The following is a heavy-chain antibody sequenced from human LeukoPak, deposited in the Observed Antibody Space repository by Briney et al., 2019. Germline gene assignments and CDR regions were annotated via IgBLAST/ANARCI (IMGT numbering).Heavy chain of an antibody. J-gene: IGHJ6*03. V-gene: IGHV3-7*01. D-gene: IGHD3-3*01. CDR3: ARDYYDFWSGYGYYYYYYYMDV. CDR1: GFTFRDYW. CDR2: IRQDGSEK. Sequence: RPGGSLRLSCAASGFTFRDYWMSWVRQAPGKGLEWVANIRQDGSEKYYVDSVKGRFTISRDNAKNSLYLQMNSLRAEDTAVYYCARDYYDFWSGYGYYYYYYYMDVWGKGTTVTVSS.